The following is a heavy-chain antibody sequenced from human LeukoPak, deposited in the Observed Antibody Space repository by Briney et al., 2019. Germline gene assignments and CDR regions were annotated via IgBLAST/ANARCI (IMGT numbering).Heavy chain of an antibody. D-gene: IGHD6-19*01. J-gene: IGHJ4*02. CDR1: GFTFSSYA. V-gene: IGHV3-33*08. CDR2: IWYDGSNK. CDR3: ARDGLGGWQEPFDY. Sequence: GGSLRLSCAASGFTFSSYAMHWVRQAPGKGLEWVAVIWYDGSNKYYADSVKGRFTISRDNSKNTLYLQMNSLRAEDTAVYYCARDGLGGWQEPFDYWGQGTLVTVSS.